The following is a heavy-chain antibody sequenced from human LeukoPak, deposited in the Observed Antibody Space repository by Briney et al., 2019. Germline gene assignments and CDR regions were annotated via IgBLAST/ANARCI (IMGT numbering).Heavy chain of an antibody. D-gene: IGHD6-6*01. J-gene: IGHJ4*02. Sequence: ASVKVSCKASGYTFTSYYMHWVRQAPGQGLEWMGIINPSGGSTSYAQKFQGRVTMTRGMSTSTVYMELSSLRSEDTAVYCCARDSSIAARQPFDYWGQGTLVTVSS. CDR3: ARDSSIAARQPFDY. V-gene: IGHV1-46*01. CDR2: INPSGGST. CDR1: GYTFTSYY.